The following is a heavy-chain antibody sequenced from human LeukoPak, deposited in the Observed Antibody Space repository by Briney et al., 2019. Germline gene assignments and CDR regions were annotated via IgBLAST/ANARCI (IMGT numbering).Heavy chain of an antibody. Sequence: PGGSLRLSCAASGFTFSSYSMNWVRQAPGKGLEWVSSISSSSSYIYYADSVKGRFTISRDNAKNPLYLQMNSLRAEDTAVYYCAGASGSYLADAFDIWGQGTMVTVSS. J-gene: IGHJ3*02. CDR3: AGASGSYLADAFDI. V-gene: IGHV3-21*01. D-gene: IGHD1-26*01. CDR1: GFTFSSYS. CDR2: ISSSSSYI.